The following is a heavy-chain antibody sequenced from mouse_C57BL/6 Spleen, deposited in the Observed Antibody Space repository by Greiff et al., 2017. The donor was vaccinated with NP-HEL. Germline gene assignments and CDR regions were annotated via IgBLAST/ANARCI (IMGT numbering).Heavy chain of an antibody. V-gene: IGHV7-3*01. Sequence: EVKLMESGGGLVQPGGSLSLSCAASGFTFTAYYMSWVRQPPGKALEWLGFIRNKANGYTTEYSASVKGRFTISRDNSQSILYLQMNALRAEDSATYYCARSSYYGPFAYWGQGTLVTVSA. CDR3: ARSSYYGPFAY. J-gene: IGHJ3*01. CDR2: IRNKANGYTT. D-gene: IGHD1-1*01. CDR1: GFTFTAYY.